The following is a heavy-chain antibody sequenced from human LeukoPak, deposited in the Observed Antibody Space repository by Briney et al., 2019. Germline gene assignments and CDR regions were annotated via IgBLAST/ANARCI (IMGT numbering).Heavy chain of an antibody. V-gene: IGHV3-21*01. CDR3: ASLHGDYVY. J-gene: IGHJ4*02. CDR2: ISSNSGDL. CDR1: GFTFTDYS. Sequence: GGSLRLSCAASGFTFTDYSMNWVRQAPGKGLEWVSCISSNSGDLYYADSVKGRFTISRDNAKNSLYLQMNSLRAEDTAVYYCASLHGDYVYWGQGTLVTVSS. D-gene: IGHD4-17*01.